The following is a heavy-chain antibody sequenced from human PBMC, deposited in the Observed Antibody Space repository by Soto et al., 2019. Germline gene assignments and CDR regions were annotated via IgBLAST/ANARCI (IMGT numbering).Heavy chain of an antibody. CDR3: ATASYSGYDYAFDI. Sequence: ASVKVSCKASGYAFTSYDINWVRQATGQGLERMGWMNPNSGNTGYAQKFQGRVTMTRNTSINTAYMELSSLRSEDTAVYYCATASYSGYDYAFDIWGQGTMVTVPS. V-gene: IGHV1-8*01. CDR1: GYAFTSYD. J-gene: IGHJ3*02. D-gene: IGHD5-12*01. CDR2: MNPNSGNT.